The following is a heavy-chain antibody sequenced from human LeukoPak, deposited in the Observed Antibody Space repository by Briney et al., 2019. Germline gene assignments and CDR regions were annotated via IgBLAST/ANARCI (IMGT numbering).Heavy chain of an antibody. Sequence: GGSLRLSCAASGFTFSDYAMHWVRQAPGKGLEWVAVIRYDGSNKYYADSVKGRFTISRDNSKNTLYLQMNSLRAEDTAVYYCARGYASGYYLETFDYWGQGTLVTVSS. CDR1: GFTFSDYA. CDR2: IRYDGSNK. D-gene: IGHD3-22*01. V-gene: IGHV3-33*08. CDR3: ARGYASGYYLETFDY. J-gene: IGHJ4*02.